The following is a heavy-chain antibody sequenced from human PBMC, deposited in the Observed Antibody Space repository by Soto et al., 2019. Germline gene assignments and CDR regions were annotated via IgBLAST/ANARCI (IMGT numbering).Heavy chain of an antibody. V-gene: IGHV4-59*08. CDR1: GGSISSYY. CDR2: IYYSGST. Sequence: SETLSLTCTVSGGSISSYYWSWIRQPPGKGLEWIGYIYYSGSTNYNPSLKSRVTISVDTSKNQFSLKLSSVTAADTAVYYCASGVLWFGGDAFDIWGQGTMVTVSS. CDR3: ASGVLWFGGDAFDI. D-gene: IGHD3-10*01. J-gene: IGHJ3*02.